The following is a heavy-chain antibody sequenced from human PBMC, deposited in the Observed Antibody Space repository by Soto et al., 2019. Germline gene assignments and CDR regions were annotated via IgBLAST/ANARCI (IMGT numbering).Heavy chain of an antibody. J-gene: IGHJ4*02. D-gene: IGHD3-10*01. CDR3: AIGGFTFDT. CDR1: GLTFSNYG. Sequence: QVQLVESGGGVVQPGRSLRLSCAASGLTFSNYGMHWVRQAPGKGLEWVAVTWSDGSNKYYADTVKGRFTISRDNAQNTLYLQMNSLRADDTAVDYCAIGGFTFDTWGQGTLVTVSS. CDR2: TWSDGSNK. V-gene: IGHV3-33*01.